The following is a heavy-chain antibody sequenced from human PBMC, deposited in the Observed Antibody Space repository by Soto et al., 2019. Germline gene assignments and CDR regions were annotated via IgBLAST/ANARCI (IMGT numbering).Heavy chain of an antibody. Sequence: GASVKVSCKASGYTFTGYYMHWVRQAPGQGFEWKGWINPNSGGTNYAQKFQGWVTMTRDTSISTANMELSRLRPDDTAVFFCARDMITFGGVKAWGMDVWGQGTTVTVSS. CDR2: INPNSGGT. V-gene: IGHV1-2*04. D-gene: IGHD3-16*01. J-gene: IGHJ6*02. CDR1: GYTFTGYY. CDR3: ARDMITFGGVKAWGMDV.